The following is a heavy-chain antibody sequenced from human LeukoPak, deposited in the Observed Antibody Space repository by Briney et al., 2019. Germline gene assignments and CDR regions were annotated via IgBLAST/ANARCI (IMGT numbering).Heavy chain of an antibody. CDR3: ASSPRTAAAPYYFDY. J-gene: IGHJ4*02. CDR2: IYHSGST. V-gene: IGHV4-30-2*01. Sequence: PSETLSLTCTVSGGSISSGGYYWSWIRQPPGKGLEWIGYIYHSGSTYYNPSLKSRVTISVDRSKNQFSLKLSSVTAADTAVYYCASSPRTAAAPYYFDYWGQGTLVTVSS. D-gene: IGHD6-13*01. CDR1: GGSISSGGYY.